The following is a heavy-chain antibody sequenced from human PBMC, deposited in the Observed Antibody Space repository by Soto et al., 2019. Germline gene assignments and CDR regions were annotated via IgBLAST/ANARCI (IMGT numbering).Heavy chain of an antibody. J-gene: IGHJ4*02. CDR1: GFTFSSYA. D-gene: IGHD3-9*01. Sequence: GGSLRLSCAASGFTFSSYAMSWVRQAPGKGLEWVSAISGSGGSTYYADSVKGRFTISRDNSKNTLYLQMNSLRAEDTAVYYCAKDGSPDILTGYSYEFDYWGQGTLVTVSS. CDR3: AKDGSPDILTGYSYEFDY. V-gene: IGHV3-23*01. CDR2: ISGSGGST.